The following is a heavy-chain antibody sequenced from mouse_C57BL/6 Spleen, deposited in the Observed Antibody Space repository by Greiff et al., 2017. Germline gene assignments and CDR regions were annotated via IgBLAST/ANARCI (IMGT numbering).Heavy chain of an antibody. J-gene: IGHJ1*03. CDR1: GFSLTSYG. Sequence: VQLQQSGPGLVQPSQSLSITCTVSGFSLTSYGVHWVRQSPGKGLEWLGVIWSGGSTDYNAAFISRLSISKDNSKSQVFFKMNSLQADDTAIYYWARKGAWYFDVWGTGTTVTVSS. V-gene: IGHV2-2*01. CDR2: IWSGGST. CDR3: ARKGAWYFDV.